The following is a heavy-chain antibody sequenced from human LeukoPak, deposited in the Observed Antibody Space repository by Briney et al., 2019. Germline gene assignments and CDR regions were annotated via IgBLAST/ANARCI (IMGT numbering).Heavy chain of an antibody. CDR3: ARGAVAGHYYYYYGMDV. J-gene: IGHJ6*02. CDR2: IYTSGST. Sequence: SETLSLTCTVSGGSISSYYWSWIRQPAGKGLEWIGRIYTSGSTIYNPSLKSRVTMSVDTSKNQFSLKLSSVTAADTAVYYCARGAVAGHYYYYYGMDVWGQGTTVTVSS. CDR1: GGSISSYY. V-gene: IGHV4-4*07. D-gene: IGHD6-19*01.